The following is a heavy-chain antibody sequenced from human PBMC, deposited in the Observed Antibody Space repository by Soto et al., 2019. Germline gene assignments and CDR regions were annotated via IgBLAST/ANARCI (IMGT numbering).Heavy chain of an antibody. D-gene: IGHD3-22*01. V-gene: IGHV1-18*01. CDR3: ARDYYYDSSGYYTSRAFDI. J-gene: IGHJ3*02. Sequence: ASVQVSCKASGYTFTSYGIIWARQAPGQGLEWMGWISAYNGNTNYGQKLQGRVTMTTDTSTSTAYMELRSLRSDDTAVYYCARDYYYDSSGYYTSRAFDIWGQGTMVTVSS. CDR1: GYTFTSYG. CDR2: ISAYNGNT.